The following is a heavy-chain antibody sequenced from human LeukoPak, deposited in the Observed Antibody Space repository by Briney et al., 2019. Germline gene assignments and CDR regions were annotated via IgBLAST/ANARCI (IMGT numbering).Heavy chain of an antibody. CDR1: GYSFISYW. Sequence: GESLKISCKGSGYSFISYWIGWVRQMPGKGLEWMVIIYPDDSDTRYSPSFQGQVTISADKSISTAYLQWSSLKASDTAMYYCARGGIDSVMLTTERFDYWGQGTLVTVSS. D-gene: IGHD3-16*01. CDR3: ARGGIDSVMLTTERFDY. V-gene: IGHV5-51*01. CDR2: IYPDDSDT. J-gene: IGHJ4*02.